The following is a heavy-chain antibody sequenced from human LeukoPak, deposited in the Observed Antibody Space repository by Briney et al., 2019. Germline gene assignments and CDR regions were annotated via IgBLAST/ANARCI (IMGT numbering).Heavy chain of an antibody. D-gene: IGHD3/OR15-3a*01. CDR2: IYYSGST. V-gene: IGHV4-39*07. J-gene: IGHJ4*02. CDR3: ARVNRDWEGD. CDR1: GGSISSGSYY. Sequence: SETLSLTCTVSGGSISSGSYYWGWIRQPPGKGLEWIGSIYYSGSTYYNPSLTSLKSRVTISVDTSKCQFSLKLSSVTAADTAVYYCARVNRDWEGDWGQGTLVTVSS.